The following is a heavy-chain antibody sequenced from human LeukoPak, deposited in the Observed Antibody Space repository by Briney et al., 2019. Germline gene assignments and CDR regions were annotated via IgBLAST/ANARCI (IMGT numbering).Heavy chain of an antibody. D-gene: IGHD6-19*01. CDR2: IYYSGST. CDR3: ARHSGRSSGWYRGGDWFDP. J-gene: IGHJ5*02. V-gene: IGHV4-59*08. CDR1: GGSISSYY. Sequence: PSETLSLTCTVSGGSISSYYWSWIRQPPGKGLEWIGYIYYSGSTNYNPSLKSRVTISVDTSKNQFSLKLSSVTAADTAVYYCARHSGRSSGWYRGGDWFDPWGQGTLVTVSS.